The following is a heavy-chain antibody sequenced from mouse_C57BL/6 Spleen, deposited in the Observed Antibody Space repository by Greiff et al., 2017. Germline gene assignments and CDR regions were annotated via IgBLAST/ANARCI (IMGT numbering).Heavy chain of an antibody. V-gene: IGHV1-53*01. CDR1: GYTSTSYW. CDR2: INPSNGGT. Sequence: VQLQQSGTELVKPGASVKLSCKASGYTSTSYWMHWVKQRPGQGLEWIGNINPSNGGTNYNEKFKSKDTLTVDKSSSTAYMQLSSLTSEDSAVYYCARDDYVWGSFAYWGQGTLVTVSA. J-gene: IGHJ3*01. CDR3: ARDDYVWGSFAY. D-gene: IGHD2-4*01.